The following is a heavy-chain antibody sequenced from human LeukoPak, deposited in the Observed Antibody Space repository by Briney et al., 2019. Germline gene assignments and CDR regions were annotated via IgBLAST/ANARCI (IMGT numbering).Heavy chain of an antibody. Sequence: PSETLSLTCTVSGGSLSSGDYYWSWIRQPPGKGLEWIGYIYYSGSTYYNPSLKSRVTISVDTSKNQFSMKLSSVTAADTAVYYCARVRELWLARGTREDAFDIWGQGTMVTVSS. CDR3: ARVRELWLARGTREDAFDI. CDR2: IYYSGST. CDR1: GGSLSSGDYY. D-gene: IGHD3-10*01. V-gene: IGHV4-30-4*08. J-gene: IGHJ3*02.